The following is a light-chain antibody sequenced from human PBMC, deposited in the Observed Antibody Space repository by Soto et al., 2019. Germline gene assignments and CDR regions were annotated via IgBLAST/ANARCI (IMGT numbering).Light chain of an antibody. J-gene: IGKJ4*01. CDR1: PSVSNS. V-gene: IGKV3-20*01. CDR3: QQYGDSPLT. Sequence: ESVLTQSPATLSLSPGERATLSCRASPSVSNSLAWYQQKPGQAPRLLIFGASDRATGIPDRFSASGSGTDFTLTISRLEPQDFAMYYCQQYGDSPLTFGGGTRVDI. CDR2: GAS.